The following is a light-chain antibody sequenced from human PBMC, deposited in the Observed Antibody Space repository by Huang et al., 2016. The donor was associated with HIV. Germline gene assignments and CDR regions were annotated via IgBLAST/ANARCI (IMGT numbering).Light chain of an antibody. V-gene: IGKV3-15*01. Sequence: EIVMTQSPATLSVSPGERATLSCRASQSVSSNLAWYQQKTGQAPRLLIYGASTRATGIPARVSGSGSGTEFTLTISSLQSEDFAVYYCQQYNNWPRTFGQGTKLEIK. J-gene: IGKJ2*01. CDR3: QQYNNWPRT. CDR1: QSVSSN. CDR2: GAS.